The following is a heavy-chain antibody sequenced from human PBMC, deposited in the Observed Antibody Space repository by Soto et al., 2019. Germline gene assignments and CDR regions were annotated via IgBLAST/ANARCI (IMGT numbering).Heavy chain of an antibody. J-gene: IGHJ6*03. Sequence: SVKVSCKASGSTFSSYAISWVRQAPGQGLEWMGGIIPIFGTANYAQKFQGRVTITADESTSTAYMELSSLRSEDTAVYYCARAVGFGELFGPLPYYMDVWGKGTTVTVSS. D-gene: IGHD3-10*01. CDR1: GSTFSSYA. CDR2: IIPIFGTA. V-gene: IGHV1-69*13. CDR3: ARAVGFGELFGPLPYYMDV.